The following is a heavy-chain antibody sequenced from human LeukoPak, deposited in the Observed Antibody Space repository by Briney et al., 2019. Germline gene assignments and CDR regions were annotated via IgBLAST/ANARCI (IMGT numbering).Heavy chain of an antibody. Sequence: PSETLSLTCTVSGGSISSYYWSWIRQPPGKGLEWIGYIYYSGSTNYNPSLKSRVTISVDTSKNQFSLKLSSVTAADTAVYYCARAGWSRIYFDYWGQGTLVTVSS. J-gene: IGHJ4*02. D-gene: IGHD2-15*01. V-gene: IGHV4-59*01. CDR3: ARAGWSRIYFDY. CDR1: GGSISSYY. CDR2: IYYSGST.